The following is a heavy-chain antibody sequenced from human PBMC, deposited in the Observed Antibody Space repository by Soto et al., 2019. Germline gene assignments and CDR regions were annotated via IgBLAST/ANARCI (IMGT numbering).Heavy chain of an antibody. D-gene: IGHD3-22*01. CDR3: ARGDYFDRRFDY. V-gene: IGHV3-74*01. CDR2: MNDDGSIV. J-gene: IGHJ4*02. CDR1: EFSFSSSW. Sequence: PGGSLRLSCVVSEFSFSSSWMHWVRQGPGKGLVWVSRMNDDGSIVNYADSVKGRFTASRDNAKNSLYLQMDSLRAEDTAVYYCARGDYFDRRFDYWGRGTLVTVSS.